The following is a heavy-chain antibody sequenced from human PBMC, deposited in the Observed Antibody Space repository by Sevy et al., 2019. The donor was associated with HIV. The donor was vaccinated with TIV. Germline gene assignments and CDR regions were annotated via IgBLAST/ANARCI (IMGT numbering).Heavy chain of an antibody. CDR1: GGTFSSHA. J-gene: IGHJ3*02. V-gene: IGHV1-69*06. D-gene: IGHD3-22*01. Sequence: ASVKVSCKASGGTFSSHAISWVRQAPGQGLEWMGGIIPIFGTANYAQKFQGRVTITADKSTSTAYMELSSLRSEDTAVYYYARDFYYDSSGYYSHDAFDIWGQGTMVTVSS. CDR2: IIPIFGTA. CDR3: ARDFYYDSSGYYSHDAFDI.